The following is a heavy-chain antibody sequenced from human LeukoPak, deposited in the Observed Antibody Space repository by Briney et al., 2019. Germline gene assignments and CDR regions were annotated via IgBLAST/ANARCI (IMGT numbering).Heavy chain of an antibody. Sequence: GGSLRLSCAASGFTFSRDWMDWVRQAPGKGLEWVANIKEDGSVRQYVDSVKGRFTISRDNAKNSLYLQMNSLRAEDMAVYYCLAESSTSYEGYWGQGTLVTVSS. D-gene: IGHD6-6*01. CDR3: LAESSTSYEGY. CDR1: GFTFSRDW. J-gene: IGHJ4*02. CDR2: IKEDGSVR. V-gene: IGHV3-7*01.